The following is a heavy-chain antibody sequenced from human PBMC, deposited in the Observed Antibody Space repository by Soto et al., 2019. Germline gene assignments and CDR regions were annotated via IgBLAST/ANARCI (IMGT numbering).Heavy chain of an antibody. CDR1: GFSLSNARMG. Sequence: QVTLKESGPVLVKPTETLTLTCTFSGFSLSNARMGVSWIRQPPGKALEWLAHIFSNDEKSYSPSLKSRLTISTDTSKSQVVLTMTNMDPVDTATYYCARIRIAAAGPFDYWGQGTLVTVSS. D-gene: IGHD6-13*01. CDR3: ARIRIAAAGPFDY. CDR2: IFSNDEK. V-gene: IGHV2-26*01. J-gene: IGHJ4*02.